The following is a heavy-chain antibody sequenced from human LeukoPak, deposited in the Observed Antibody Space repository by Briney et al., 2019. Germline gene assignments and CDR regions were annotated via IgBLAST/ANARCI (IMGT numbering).Heavy chain of an antibody. J-gene: IGHJ3*02. CDR2: IKQDGSEK. CDR3: AREAIVVVITLGAFDI. Sequence: PGGSLTLSCAASGFTFNNYAMSWVRQAPGKGLEWVANIKQDGSEKYYVDSVKGRFTISRDNAKNSLYLQMNSLRAEDTAVYYCAREAIVVVITLGAFDIWGQGTMVTVSS. V-gene: IGHV3-7*01. D-gene: IGHD3-22*01. CDR1: GFTFNNYA.